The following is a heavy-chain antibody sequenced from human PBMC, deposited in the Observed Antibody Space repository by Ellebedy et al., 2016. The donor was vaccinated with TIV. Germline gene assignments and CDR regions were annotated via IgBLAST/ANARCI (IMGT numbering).Heavy chain of an antibody. CDR1: GGSFSGYY. CDR2: INHSGST. J-gene: IGHJ2*01. Sequence: SETLSLXXAVYGGSFSGYYWSWIRQPPGKGLEWIGEINHSGSTNYNPSLKSRVTISVDRSKNQFSLKLSSVTAADTAVYYCARVPTSIAVAGEYFDIWGRGTLVTVSS. V-gene: IGHV4-34*01. D-gene: IGHD6-19*01. CDR3: ARVPTSIAVAGEYFDI.